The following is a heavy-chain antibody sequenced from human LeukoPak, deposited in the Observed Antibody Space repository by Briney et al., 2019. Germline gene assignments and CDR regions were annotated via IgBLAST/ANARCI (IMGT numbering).Heavy chain of an antibody. D-gene: IGHD5-18*01. Sequence: GGSLRLSCVASGFTFSNHAMNWVRQAPGEGLEWVSVISGGGETSYYADSVKGRFTISRDNSKNTIYLQMNSLGAEDTAVYYCVKGLRSYGYSLFDYWGQGSLVTVSS. CDR2: ISGGGETS. V-gene: IGHV3-23*01. J-gene: IGHJ4*02. CDR3: VKGLRSYGYSLFDY. CDR1: GFTFSNHA.